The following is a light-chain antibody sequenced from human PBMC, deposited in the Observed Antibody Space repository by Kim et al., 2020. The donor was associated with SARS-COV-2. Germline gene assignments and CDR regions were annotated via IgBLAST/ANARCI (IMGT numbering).Light chain of an antibody. Sequence: SYELTQPPSVSVAPGKTASFTCGGYNIGSKSVHWYQQKQGQAPVVVIYYDNDRPSGIPERFSGSNSGNTATLTISRVEAGDEADYYCQVWDSSSDHRVFGGGTKLTVL. J-gene: IGLJ3*02. CDR2: YDN. CDR3: QVWDSSSDHRV. V-gene: IGLV3-21*04. CDR1: NIGSKS.